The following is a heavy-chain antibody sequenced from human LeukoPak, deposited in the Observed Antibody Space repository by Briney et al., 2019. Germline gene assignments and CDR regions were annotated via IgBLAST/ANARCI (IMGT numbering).Heavy chain of an antibody. D-gene: IGHD2-2*01. CDR2: INHSGST. J-gene: IGHJ1*01. CDR1: GGSFSGYY. Sequence: SETLSLTCAVYGGSFSGYYWSWIRQPPGKGLEWIGEINHSGSTNYNPSLKSRVTISVDTSKNQFSLKLSSVTAADTAVYYCARDCSSTSCQASYFQHWGQGTLVTVSS. CDR3: ARDCSSTSCQASYFQH. V-gene: IGHV4-34*01.